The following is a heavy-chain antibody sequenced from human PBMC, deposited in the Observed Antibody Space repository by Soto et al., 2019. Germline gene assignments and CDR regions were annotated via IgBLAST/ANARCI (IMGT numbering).Heavy chain of an antibody. CDR2: ISTSGTII. V-gene: IGHV3-48*01. CDR3: VMGYFFDY. CDR1: GFTFSDYS. D-gene: IGHD2-8*01. J-gene: IGHJ4*02. Sequence: EVQLVESGGGLVQPGGSLRLSCAASGFTFSDYSMNWVRQAPGKGLEWVSDISTSGTIIHYADSVKGRITTSRDNVNNPLYLQIHGLRADVTVVYYCVMGYFFDYWGQGTLVSVSS.